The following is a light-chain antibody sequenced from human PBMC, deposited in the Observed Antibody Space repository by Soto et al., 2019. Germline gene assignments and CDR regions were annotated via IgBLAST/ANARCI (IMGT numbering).Light chain of an antibody. CDR3: QQSYSSLWT. CDR2: GTS. CDR1: QSIANF. J-gene: IGKJ1*01. Sequence: DIQMTRSPSSLSASVGDRVTITCRASQSIANFLNWYQRKPGKAPKLVIYGTSTLQSGVPSRFSGSGSGTDFTLTISRLQREDFATYYCQQSYSSLWTFGQGTKVDIK. V-gene: IGKV1-39*01.